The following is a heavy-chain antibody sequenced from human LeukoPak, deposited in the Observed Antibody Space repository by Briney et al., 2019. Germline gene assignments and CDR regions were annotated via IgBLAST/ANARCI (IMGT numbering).Heavy chain of an antibody. CDR1: GFNFGDYA. Sequence: PGRSLRLSCAASGFNFGDYAFHWVRHAPGKGLEWVSGISWNSGNIGYADSVKGRFTVSRDNAKNSLYLQMNSLRTEDTALYYCATLNGDTAFGDYWGQGTLVTVSS. V-gene: IGHV3-9*01. D-gene: IGHD4-17*01. CDR2: ISWNSGNI. CDR3: ATLNGDTAFGDY. J-gene: IGHJ4*02.